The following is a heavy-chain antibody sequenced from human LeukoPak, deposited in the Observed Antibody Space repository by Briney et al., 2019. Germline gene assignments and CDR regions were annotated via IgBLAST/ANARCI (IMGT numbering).Heavy chain of an antibody. J-gene: IGHJ4*02. V-gene: IGHV3-48*03. CDR3: AGRTYDMRFFT. CDR1: GHTQSRYG. CDR2: ISSSGSTI. Sequence: GGSLRLLHTSSGHTQSRYGLNCVRQAPGKGLEWGSYISSSGSTIYYADSVKGRFTVSRDNAKRSLYLQMNTLRAEDTAVYYCAGRTYDMRFFTWGPGELVSVSS. D-gene: IGHD3-22*01.